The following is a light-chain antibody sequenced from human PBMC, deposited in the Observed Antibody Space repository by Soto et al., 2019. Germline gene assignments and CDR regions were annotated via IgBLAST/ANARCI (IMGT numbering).Light chain of an antibody. CDR1: QGISSY. V-gene: IGKV1-39*01. J-gene: IGKJ4*01. Sequence: IQLTQSPSSLPASLGDRVTITCRASQGISSYLAWYQQKPGKAPKLLIYAASTLQSGVPSRFSGRGTGTEFTLIISSLHPEDIALYYCRQSYSTPLTFGGGTKVDIK. CDR2: AAS. CDR3: RQSYSTPLT.